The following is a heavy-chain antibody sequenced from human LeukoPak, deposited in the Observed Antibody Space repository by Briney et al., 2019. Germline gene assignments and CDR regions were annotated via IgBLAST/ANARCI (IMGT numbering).Heavy chain of an antibody. J-gene: IGHJ4*02. V-gene: IGHV1-69*13. D-gene: IGHD3-22*01. CDR1: GGTFSSYA. Sequence: GASVKVSCKASGGTFSSYAISWVRQAPGQGLEWMGGIIPIFGTANYAQKFQGRVTITADESTSTAYMELSSLRSEDTAVYYCAMGTRDYYDSSGYFFLDYWGQGTLVTVSS. CDR3: AMGTRDYYDSSGYFFLDY. CDR2: IIPIFGTA.